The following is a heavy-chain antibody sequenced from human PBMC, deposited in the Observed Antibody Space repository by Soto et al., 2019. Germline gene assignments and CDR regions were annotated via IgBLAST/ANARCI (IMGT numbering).Heavy chain of an antibody. V-gene: IGHV4-34*01. Sequence: SETLSLTCAVYGGSFSGYYWSWIRQPPGKGLEWIGEINHSVSTNYNPSLKSRVTISVDTSKNQFSLKLSSVTAADTAVYYCARGHNQYGSGSYYHHYGMDVWGQGTTVTVS. D-gene: IGHD3-10*01. CDR2: INHSVST. CDR3: ARGHNQYGSGSYYHHYGMDV. J-gene: IGHJ6*02. CDR1: GGSFSGYY.